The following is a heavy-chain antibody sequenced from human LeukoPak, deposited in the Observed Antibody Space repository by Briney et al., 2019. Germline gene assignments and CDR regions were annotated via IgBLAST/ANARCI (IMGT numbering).Heavy chain of an antibody. CDR2: ISAYNSAYNGNT. CDR1: GYTFINYG. D-gene: IGHD3-10*01. V-gene: IGHV1-18*01. CDR3: AREYGSESYTGIDY. Sequence: ASVKVPCKASGYTFINYGITWVRQAPGQGLEWMGWISAYNSAYNGNTHYAQKLQGRVTMTTDTSTNTGYMELRSLRSDDTAVYYCAREYGSESYTGIDYWGQGTLVTVSS. J-gene: IGHJ4*02.